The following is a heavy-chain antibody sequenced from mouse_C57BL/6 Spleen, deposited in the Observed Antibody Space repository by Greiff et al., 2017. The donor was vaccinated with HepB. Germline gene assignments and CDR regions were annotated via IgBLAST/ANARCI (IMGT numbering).Heavy chain of an antibody. D-gene: IGHD3-1*01. Sequence: QVQLQQSGPELVKPGASVKISCKASGYTFTDYYINWVKQRPGQGLEWIGRIYPGDGDTNYNGKFKGKATLTADKSSSTAYMQLSSLTSEDSAVYFCARSGLTGLDYWGQGTTLTVSS. CDR2: IYPGDGDT. J-gene: IGHJ2*01. V-gene: IGHV1-82*01. CDR1: GYTFTDYY. CDR3: ARSGLTGLDY.